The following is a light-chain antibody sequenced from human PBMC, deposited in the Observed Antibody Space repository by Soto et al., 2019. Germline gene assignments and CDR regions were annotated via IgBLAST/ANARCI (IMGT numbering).Light chain of an antibody. CDR1: QNVGTN. J-gene: IGKJ4*01. CDR3: QQDTTWGLN. Sequence: VMMPAAATLSVSQGERVTLSCRASQNVGTNLAWYQQKPGQAPRLLISGSSTRATGIPATFSGSGSGTEFTLTISILRSAEAGIYYCQQDTTWGLNFGGGTKVHIK. V-gene: IGKV3D-15*02. CDR2: GSS.